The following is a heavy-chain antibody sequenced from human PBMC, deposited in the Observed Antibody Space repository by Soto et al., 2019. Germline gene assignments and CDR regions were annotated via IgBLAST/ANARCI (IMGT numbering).Heavy chain of an antibody. J-gene: IGHJ6*02. D-gene: IGHD3-3*01. Sequence: EVQLVGSGGGLVQPGGSLRVSCAASGFTFSSFWMYWVRQAPGKGLAWVSRINSDGSSTNYADSVRGRVTISRDNAKNTLYLQMNSLRAEDTAVYYCARIDFWSGMDVWGQGTTVTVSS. V-gene: IGHV3-74*01. CDR3: ARIDFWSGMDV. CDR2: INSDGSST. CDR1: GFTFSSFW.